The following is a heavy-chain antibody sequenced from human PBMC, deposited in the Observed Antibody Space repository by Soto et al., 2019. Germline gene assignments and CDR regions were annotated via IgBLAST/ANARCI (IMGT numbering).Heavy chain of an antibody. V-gene: IGHV6-1*01. Sequence: QVQLQQSGPGLVKPSQTLSLTCAISGDSVSSNSAAWNWIRQSPSRGLEWLGRTYYRSEWKHDYAVSVKSRISIDPDTSNNQFSLHLNSVTPEDSAVYYCATWRFDHWGQGTLVTVSS. CDR1: GDSVSSNSAA. CDR3: ATWRFDH. CDR2: TYYRSEWKH. J-gene: IGHJ4*02.